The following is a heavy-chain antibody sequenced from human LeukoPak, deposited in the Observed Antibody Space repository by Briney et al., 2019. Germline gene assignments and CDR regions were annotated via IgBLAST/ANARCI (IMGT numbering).Heavy chain of an antibody. CDR2: ISGSGGSA. J-gene: IGHJ4*02. V-gene: IGHV3-23*01. CDR1: RFTLASYA. Sequence: GGSLRLSCAASRFTLASYAMSWVRQAPGKGLDWVSGISGSGGSAYYADSVKGRFTVSRDNSKNMLYLQMNSLRPEDTAVYYCELGPRQKRGLNTYWGQGTLVTVSS. D-gene: IGHD3/OR15-3a*01. CDR3: ELGPRQKRGLNTY.